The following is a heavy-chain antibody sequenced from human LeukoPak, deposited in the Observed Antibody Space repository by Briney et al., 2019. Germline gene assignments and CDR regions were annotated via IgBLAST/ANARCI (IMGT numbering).Heavy chain of an antibody. J-gene: IGHJ4*02. CDR3: ATDLGNYYDSSGSLTSPAAFDY. V-gene: IGHV1-24*01. CDR2: FDPEDGET. CDR1: GYTLTELS. D-gene: IGHD3-22*01. Sequence: ASVKVSCKVSGYTLTELSMHWVRQAPGKGLEWVGGFDPEDGETLYAQKFQGRVTMTEDTSTDTAYMGLSSLRSEDTAVYYCATDLGNYYDSSGSLTSPAAFDYWGQGTLVTVSS.